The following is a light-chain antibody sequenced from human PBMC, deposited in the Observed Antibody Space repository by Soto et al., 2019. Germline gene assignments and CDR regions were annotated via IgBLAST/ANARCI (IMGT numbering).Light chain of an antibody. CDR1: SSNIGRNT. V-gene: IGLV1-44*01. Sequence: QPVLTQPPSTSGTPGQRATISCSGSSSNIGRNTVNWYQQLPGTAPKLLIYNNDQRPSGVPDRFSGSKSGTSASLTISGLQSEDEADYYCAAWDDSLDGRVFGGGTKLTVL. CDR3: AAWDDSLDGRV. CDR2: NND. J-gene: IGLJ2*01.